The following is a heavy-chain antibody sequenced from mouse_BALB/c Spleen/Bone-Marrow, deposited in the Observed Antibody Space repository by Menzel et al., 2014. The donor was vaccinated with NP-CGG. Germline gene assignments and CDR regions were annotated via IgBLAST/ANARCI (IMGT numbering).Heavy chain of an antibody. V-gene: IGHV5-6-3*01. CDR2: INTNGGEI. CDR3: ARGDDYVSWFAY. Sequence: VQLKESGGGLVQPGRSLKLSCAASGFTFSNYGMSWVRQTPDKRLEFVATINTNGGEIYYPDSVKGRFTISRDNAKNTLYLQMRSLKSEDTAMYYCARGDDYVSWFAYWGQGTLVTVSA. CDR1: GFTFSNYG. J-gene: IGHJ3*01. D-gene: IGHD2-4*01.